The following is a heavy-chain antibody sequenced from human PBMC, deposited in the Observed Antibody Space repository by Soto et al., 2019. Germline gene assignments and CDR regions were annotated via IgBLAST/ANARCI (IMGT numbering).Heavy chain of an antibody. Sequence: GGSLRLSCAASGFTFSIDSINWVRQAPGKGLELVSSISRSSSYIYYADSVKGRFTISRDNAKNSLYLQMNSLRAEDTAVYYCARDLHAYVSLRFDPWGKGSLVTVYS. CDR2: ISRSSSYI. V-gene: IGHV3-21*01. D-gene: IGHD3-16*01. CDR1: GFTFSIDS. J-gene: IGHJ5*02. CDR3: ARDLHAYVSLRFDP.